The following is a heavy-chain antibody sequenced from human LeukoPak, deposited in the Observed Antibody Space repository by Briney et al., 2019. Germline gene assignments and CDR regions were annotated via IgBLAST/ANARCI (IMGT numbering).Heavy chain of an antibody. CDR1: GFTFSGSA. CDR3: TGSCYGSGSYADFDY. V-gene: IGHV3-73*01. Sequence: GGSLRLSRAASGFTFSGSALHWVRQASGKGLEWVGRIRSTANGYATAYAASVKGRFTISRDDSKNTAYLQMDSLKTEDTAVYYCTGSCYGSGSYADFDYWGQGTLVTVSS. J-gene: IGHJ4*02. CDR2: IRSTANGYAT. D-gene: IGHD3-10*01.